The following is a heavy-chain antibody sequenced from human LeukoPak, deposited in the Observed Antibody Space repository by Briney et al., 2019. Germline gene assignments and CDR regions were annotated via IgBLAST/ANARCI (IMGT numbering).Heavy chain of an antibody. D-gene: IGHD3-3*01. V-gene: IGHV1-69*04. CDR1: GDTFSSYT. J-gene: IGHJ6*02. CDR2: IIPILGIT. CDR3: ARDQRLILEWLSSCRYGMDV. Sequence: GASVKVSCKASGDTFSSYTIIWVRQAPGQGLECMGRIIPILGITNYAQKFQGRVTITADKSTSTAYMEVRRLRCEDTAVYYCARDQRLILEWLSSCRYGMDVWGQGTKVTVSS.